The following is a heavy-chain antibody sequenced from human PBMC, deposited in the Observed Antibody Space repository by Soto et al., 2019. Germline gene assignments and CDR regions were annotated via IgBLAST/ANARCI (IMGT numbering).Heavy chain of an antibody. Sequence: PSETLSLTCAVYGGFFSGYYWSWIRQPPGKGLEWIGEINLNGITNFNPSLKSRVTISLDTSKKQIFLKLTSVTAADTAVYYCARGRSSTSPYPIGYWGQGTLVTVSS. V-gene: IGHV4-34*01. D-gene: IGHD2-2*01. CDR3: ARGRSSTSPYPIGY. CDR2: INLNGIT. CDR1: GGFFSGYY. J-gene: IGHJ4*02.